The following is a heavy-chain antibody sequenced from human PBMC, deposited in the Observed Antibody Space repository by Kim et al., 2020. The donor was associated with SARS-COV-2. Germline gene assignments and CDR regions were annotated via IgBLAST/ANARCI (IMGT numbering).Heavy chain of an antibody. D-gene: IGHD3-9*01. CDR1: GFTFSNAW. Sequence: GGSLRLSCAASGFTFSNAWMSWVRQAPGKGLEWVGRIKSKTDGGTTDYAAPVKGRFTISRDDSKNTLYLQMNSLKTEDTAVYYCTTWLLLTGPSTTYGMDVWGQGTTVTVSS. CDR3: TTWLLLTGPSTTYGMDV. J-gene: IGHJ6*02. CDR2: IKSKTDGGTT. V-gene: IGHV3-15*01.